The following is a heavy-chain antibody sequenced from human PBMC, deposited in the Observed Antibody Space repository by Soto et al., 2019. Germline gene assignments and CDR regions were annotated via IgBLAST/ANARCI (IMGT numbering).Heavy chain of an antibody. CDR3: AAGAQGIVVVPAALGWFDP. V-gene: IGHV4-39*01. J-gene: IGHJ5*02. CDR1: GGSISSSSYY. Sequence: SETLSLTCTVSGGSISSSSYYWGWIRQPPGKGLEWIGSIYYSGSTYYNPPLKSRVTISVDTSKNQFSLKLSSVTAADTAVYYCAAGAQGIVVVPAALGWFDPWGQGTLVNVSS. D-gene: IGHD2-2*01. CDR2: IYYSGST.